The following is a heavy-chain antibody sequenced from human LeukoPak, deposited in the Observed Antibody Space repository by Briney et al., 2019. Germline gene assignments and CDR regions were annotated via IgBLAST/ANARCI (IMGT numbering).Heavy chain of an antibody. CDR2: INSDGSST. J-gene: IGHJ2*01. Sequence: GGSLRLSCAASGFTFSSYWMHWVRQAPGKGLVWVSRINSDGSSTSYADSVKGRFTISRDNAKNTLYLQMNSLRAEDTAVCYCARVTVTTDFYWYFDLWGRGTLVTVSS. CDR3: ARVTVTTDFYWYFDL. D-gene: IGHD4-17*01. CDR1: GFTFSSYW. V-gene: IGHV3-74*01.